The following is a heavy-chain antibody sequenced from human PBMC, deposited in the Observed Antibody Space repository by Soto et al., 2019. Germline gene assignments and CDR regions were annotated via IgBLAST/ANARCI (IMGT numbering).Heavy chain of an antibody. CDR3: ARSSWPTVTSFDY. V-gene: IGHV4-61*01. CDR2: IYYSGST. D-gene: IGHD4-17*01. CDR1: GGSVSSGHYY. Sequence: QVQLQESGPGLVKPSETLSLTCTVSGGSVSSGHYYWSWIRQPPGKGLEWSGNIYYSGSTNYNPSLKSRVTLSVDTSKNPFFLKLRSVTAADTAVYYCARSSWPTVTSFDYWGQGTLVIVSS. J-gene: IGHJ4*02.